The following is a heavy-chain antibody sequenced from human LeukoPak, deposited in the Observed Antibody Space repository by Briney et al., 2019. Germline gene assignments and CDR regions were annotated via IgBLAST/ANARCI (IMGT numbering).Heavy chain of an antibody. CDR2: ISYDGSNT. CDR1: GLSFSGYG. CDR3: AKDKEYSYFDY. J-gene: IGHJ4*02. Sequence: GGSLRLSCAASGLSFSGYGMHWVRQAPGKGLEWVSLISYDGSNTYYADSVKDRFTISRDNSKNTLYLQMNSLRAEDTALYYCAKDKEYSYFDYWGQGTLVTVSS. V-gene: IGHV3-30*18. D-gene: IGHD4-11*01.